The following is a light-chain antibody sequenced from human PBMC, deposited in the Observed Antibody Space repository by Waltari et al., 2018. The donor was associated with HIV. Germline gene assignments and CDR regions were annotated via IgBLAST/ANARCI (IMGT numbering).Light chain of an antibody. V-gene: IGLV2-14*01. J-gene: IGLJ3*02. CDR1: SSDVGAYNF. CDR2: EVS. CDR3: SSYTGDNSVL. Sequence: LTQPASVSGSPGQSITISCTGSSSDVGAYNFVSWYQQHPGKAPKVLIHEVSNRPSWVSNRFSASKSGNTASLTISGLQAEDEADYYCSSYTGDNSVLFGGGTKLSVV.